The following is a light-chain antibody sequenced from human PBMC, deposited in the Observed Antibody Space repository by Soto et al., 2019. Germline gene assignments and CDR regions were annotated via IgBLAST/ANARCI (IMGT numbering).Light chain of an antibody. CDR2: GAS. Sequence: EIVLTQTPGTIALSREKVDTVGRMASQSDSGSRLAWYQQKPGQAPRLLIYGASNRATGIPDRFSGGGSGTEFTLTISSLAPYDFAVYYCQHYHTAPITFGQGTRLEIK. V-gene: IGKV3-20*01. CDR3: QHYHTAPIT. CDR1: QSDSGSR. J-gene: IGKJ5*01.